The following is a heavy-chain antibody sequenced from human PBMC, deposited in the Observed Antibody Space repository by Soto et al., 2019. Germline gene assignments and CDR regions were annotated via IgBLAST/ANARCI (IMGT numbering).Heavy chain of an antibody. J-gene: IGHJ6*02. V-gene: IGHV1-69*01. Sequence: QVQLVQSGAEVKKPGSSVKVSCKASGGTFNTYNINWLRQAPGQGLECMGGILPIFGPTNYAPSFQGRVTIPAADSTRTAYMELSSLGSEDTAVYYCARDENGDYYYFYCDMDAWGQGTTVPVTS. CDR3: ARDENGDYYYFYCDMDA. D-gene: IGHD7-27*01. CDR2: ILPIFGPT. CDR1: GGTFNTYN.